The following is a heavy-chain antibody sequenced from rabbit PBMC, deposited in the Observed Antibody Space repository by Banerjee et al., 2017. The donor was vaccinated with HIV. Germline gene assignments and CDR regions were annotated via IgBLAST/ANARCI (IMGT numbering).Heavy chain of an antibody. J-gene: IGHJ6*01. V-gene: IGHV1S40*01. Sequence: QSLEESGGDLVKPGASLTLTCTASGFSFSSGYYICWVRQAPGKGLEWIACIYAGSSGSSSCSGWSKGRFFIFTNSSTTVAPEKTSLPTADTATYFCCGRVCVGSNHHSGCMDLWGPGTLVTVS. D-gene: IGHD4-2*01. CDR3: CGRVCVGSNHHSGCMDL. CDR2: IYAGSSGSS. CDR1: GFSFSSGYY.